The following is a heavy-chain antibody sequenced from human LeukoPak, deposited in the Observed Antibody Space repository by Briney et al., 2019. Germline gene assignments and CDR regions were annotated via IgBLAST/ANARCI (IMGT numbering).Heavy chain of an antibody. D-gene: IGHD4-11*01. CDR3: AKAKSYYSNYDY. Sequence: PGGSLRLSCAASGFTVSSNYMSWVRQAPGKGLEWVSVISGSGANTYYADSVKGRFTISRDNSKNTLYLQVNSLRAEDTAVYYCAKAKSYYSNYDYWGQGTLVTVSS. V-gene: IGHV3-23*01. CDR2: ISGSGANT. J-gene: IGHJ4*02. CDR1: GFTVSSNY.